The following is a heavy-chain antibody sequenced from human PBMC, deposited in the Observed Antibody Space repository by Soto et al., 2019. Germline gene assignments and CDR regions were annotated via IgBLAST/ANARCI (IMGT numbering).Heavy chain of an antibody. CDR3: ARGGGVGVAGSAAFDM. V-gene: IGHV1-2*02. Sequence: QLHLVQSGAVVKKPGASVTVSCSASGYPVTAYYMHWVRQAPGRGLEWMGGINPATGAAKYTQTFQGGVNLTRDTATSTVFMELGGLTSEDSAVFCGARGGGVGVAGSAAFDMWGQGTLVTVSS. J-gene: IGHJ3*02. D-gene: IGHD3-3*01. CDR1: GYPVTAYY. CDR2: INPATGAA.